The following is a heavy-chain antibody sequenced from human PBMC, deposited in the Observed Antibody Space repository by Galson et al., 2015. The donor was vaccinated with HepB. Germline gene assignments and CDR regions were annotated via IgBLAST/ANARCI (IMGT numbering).Heavy chain of an antibody. J-gene: IGHJ4*02. V-gene: IGHV3-33*01. D-gene: IGHD6-13*01. CDR2: IWYDGSNK. Sequence: LRLSCAASGFTFSSYGMHWVRQAPGKGLEWVAVIWYDGSNKYYADSVKGRFTISRDNSKNTLYLQMNSLRAEDTAVYYCAREPLSGYSSSWYDYWGQGTLVTVSS. CDR1: GFTFSSYG. CDR3: AREPLSGYSSSWYDY.